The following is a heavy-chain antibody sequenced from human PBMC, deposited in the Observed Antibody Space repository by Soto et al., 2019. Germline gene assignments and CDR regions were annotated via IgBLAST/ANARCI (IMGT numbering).Heavy chain of an antibody. CDR2: FSGGAGST. D-gene: IGHD5-18*01. V-gene: IGHV3-23*01. Sequence: EMQLLESGGGLVQPGGSLRLSGAASGFTFSGYAMGWVRQAPGKGLEWVSGFSGGAGSTYYAYSVKGRFTIYRDNSKNTLYLQMNPLRDDDMAVYYRGSLLWSQPWLPRFDPWGRGNLVTASS. CDR3: GSLLWSQPWLPRFDP. CDR1: GFTFSGYA. J-gene: IGHJ5*02.